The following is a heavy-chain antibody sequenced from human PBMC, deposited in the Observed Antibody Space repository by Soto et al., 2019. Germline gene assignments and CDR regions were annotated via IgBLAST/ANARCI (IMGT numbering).Heavy chain of an antibody. CDR2: ISTSIFSI. D-gene: IGHD2-21*02. Sequence: GGSLRLSCAASGFTFSSYSMNWVRQAPGKGLEWVSSISTSIFSINYADSVKGRFSISRDNAQNSLHLQMNNLRAEDTAVYYCARTEPSNIYGMDVWGQGTTVTFSS. V-gene: IGHV3-21*01. J-gene: IGHJ6*02. CDR3: ARTEPSNIYGMDV. CDR1: GFTFSSYS.